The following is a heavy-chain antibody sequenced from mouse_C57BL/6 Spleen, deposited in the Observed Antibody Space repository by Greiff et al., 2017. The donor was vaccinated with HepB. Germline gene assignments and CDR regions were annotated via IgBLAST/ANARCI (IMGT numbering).Heavy chain of an antibody. CDR1: GYTFTSYD. CDR2: IYPRDGST. CDR3: ARTPSCCYGSFDV. D-gene: IGHD6-1*01. J-gene: IGHJ1*03. V-gene: IGHV1-85*01. Sequence: VQLQQSGPELVKPGASVKLSCKASGYTFTSYDINWVKQRPGQGLEWIGWIYPRDGSTKYNEKFKGKATLTVDTSSSTAYMELHSLTSEDSAVYFCARTPSCCYGSFDVWGTGTTVTVSS.